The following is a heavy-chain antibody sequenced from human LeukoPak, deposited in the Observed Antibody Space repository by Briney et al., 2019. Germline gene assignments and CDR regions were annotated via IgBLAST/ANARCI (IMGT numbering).Heavy chain of an antibody. J-gene: IGHJ6*02. Sequence: PSETLSLTCTVSGGSISNSYWSWIRQPAGKGLEWIGRMYVSGTTNYNPSLRSRVTMSEDTSKNQFSLRLSSVTAADTAVYYCARENYYDSSGYSEGLDVWGQGTTVTVSS. CDR2: MYVSGTT. V-gene: IGHV4-4*07. CDR3: ARENYYDSSGYSEGLDV. CDR1: GGSISNSY. D-gene: IGHD3-22*01.